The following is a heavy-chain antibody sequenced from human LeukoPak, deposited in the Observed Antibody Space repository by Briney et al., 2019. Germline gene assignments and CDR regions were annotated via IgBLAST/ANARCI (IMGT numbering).Heavy chain of an antibody. D-gene: IGHD3-9*01. CDR3: ARDRALTGYYDY. V-gene: IGHV1-2*02. CDR2: INPNSGGT. J-gene: IGHJ4*02. CDR1: GYTFTGYY. Sequence: ASVKVSCKASGYTFTGYYMHWVRQAPGQGLEWTGWINPNSGGTNYAQKFQGRVTMTRNTSISTAYMELSRLRSDDTAVYYCARDRALTGYYDYWGQGTLVTVSS.